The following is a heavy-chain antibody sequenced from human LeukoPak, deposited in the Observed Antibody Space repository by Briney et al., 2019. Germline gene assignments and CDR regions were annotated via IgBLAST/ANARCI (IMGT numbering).Heavy chain of an antibody. CDR2: VYYSGST. Sequence: ETLSLTCSVSGGSITSYYWSWIRQPPGKGLEWIGYVYYSGSTNYNPPLESRVTISLDTSKNEFSLKVSSVTAADTAVYYCARSQMYYYQSSIYFDYWGQGALVTVSS. CDR3: ARSQMYYYQSSIYFDY. D-gene: IGHD3-22*01. CDR1: GGSITSYY. V-gene: IGHV4-59*08. J-gene: IGHJ4*02.